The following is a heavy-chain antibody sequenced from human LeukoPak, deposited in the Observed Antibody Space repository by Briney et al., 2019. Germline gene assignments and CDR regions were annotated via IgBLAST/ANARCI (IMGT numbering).Heavy chain of an antibody. CDR3: ARGVDSSSWAPSFDY. D-gene: IGHD6-13*01. Sequence: SETLSLTCTVSGGSISSGGYYWSWIRQPPGKGLEWIGYIYYSGSTNYNPSLKSRVTISVDTSKNQFSLKLSSVTAADTAVYYCARGVDSSSWAPSFDYWGQGTLVTVSS. CDR1: GGSISSGGYY. CDR2: IYYSGST. J-gene: IGHJ4*02. V-gene: IGHV4-61*08.